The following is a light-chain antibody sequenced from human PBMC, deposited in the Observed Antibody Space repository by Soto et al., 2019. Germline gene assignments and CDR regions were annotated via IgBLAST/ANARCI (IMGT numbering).Light chain of an antibody. Sequence: QSVLTQSPSASASLGASVKLTCTLSSGHSSFVIAWHQQQPEKGPRYLMKLNSDGTHTKGDGIPDRFSGSSSGAERYLTISSLQSEDEADYYCQTWGTATVVFGGGTKVTVL. J-gene: IGLJ2*01. CDR2: LNSDGTH. CDR1: SGHSSFV. CDR3: QTWGTATVV. V-gene: IGLV4-69*01.